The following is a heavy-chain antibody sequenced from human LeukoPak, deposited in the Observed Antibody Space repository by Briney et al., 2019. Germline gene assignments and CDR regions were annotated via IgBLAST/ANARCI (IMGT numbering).Heavy chain of an antibody. J-gene: IGHJ6*03. Sequence: SETLSLTCAVYGGSFSGYYWSWIRQPPGKGLEWIGKIYHSGRTNYNPSLKSRVTISVDKSKNQFSLKLSSVTAADTAVYYCARDRGEAYYDFWSGYFSADYYYMDVWGKGTTVTVSS. D-gene: IGHD3-3*01. CDR2: IYHSGRT. CDR1: GGSFSGYY. V-gene: IGHV4-34*01. CDR3: ARDRGEAYYDFWSGYFSADYYYMDV.